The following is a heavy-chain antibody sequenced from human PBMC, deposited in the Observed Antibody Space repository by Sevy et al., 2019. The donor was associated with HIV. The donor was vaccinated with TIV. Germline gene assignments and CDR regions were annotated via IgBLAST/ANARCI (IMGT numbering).Heavy chain of an antibody. CDR2: IYSGGST. V-gene: IGHV3-53*01. Sequence: GGSLRLSCAASGFTVSSNYMSWVRQAPGKGLEWVSVIYSGGSTYYADSVKVRFTISTGNSKNTPYLQMNSLRAEATAVYYCASRSSSGWYLVWGQGTLVTVS. J-gene: IGHJ4*02. CDR1: GFTVSSNY. D-gene: IGHD6-19*01. CDR3: ASRSSSGWYLV.